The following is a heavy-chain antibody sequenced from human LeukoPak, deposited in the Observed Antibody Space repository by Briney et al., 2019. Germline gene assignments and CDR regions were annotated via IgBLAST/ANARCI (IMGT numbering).Heavy chain of an antibody. D-gene: IGHD3-22*01. CDR1: GGSITSGDYY. CDR2: FNYSGST. V-gene: IGHV4-30-4*01. J-gene: IGHJ4*02. CDR3: ANSPMYYDTSGYSFFDD. Sequence: SETLSLTCAVSGGSITSGDYYWSWIRQPPGKGLEWIGYFNYSGSTSYCPSLKSRVTISADTSKNQFSLKLNSVTAADTAVYYCANSPMYYDTSGYSFFDDWGQGTRVSVSS.